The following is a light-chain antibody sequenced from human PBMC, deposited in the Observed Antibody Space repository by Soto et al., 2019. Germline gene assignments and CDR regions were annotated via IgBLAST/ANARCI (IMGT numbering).Light chain of an antibody. CDR1: SSDVGGYNY. Sequence: QSVLTQPRSVSGSPGQSVTISCTGTSSDVGGYNYVSWYQQHPGKAPELMIYDVSKRPSGVPDRFSGSKSGNTAFLTISGLQAEDEADYYCCSYAGSYTLVFGGGTKLTVL. CDR3: CSYAGSYTLV. J-gene: IGLJ2*01. V-gene: IGLV2-11*01. CDR2: DVS.